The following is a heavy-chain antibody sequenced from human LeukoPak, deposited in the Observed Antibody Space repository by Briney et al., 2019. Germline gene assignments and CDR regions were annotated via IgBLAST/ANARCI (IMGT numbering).Heavy chain of an antibody. CDR3: ARDPYYYDSSGYFPLYYYGMDV. J-gene: IGHJ6*02. V-gene: IGHV3-11*06. CDR1: GFIFSGYY. CDR2: ISGSSSYT. Sequence: GGSLRLSCAASGFIFSGYYMSWIRQAPGRGLEWISYISGSSSYTKYADSVKGRFTISRGNAKNSLYLQMNSLRAEDTAVYYCARDPYYYDSSGYFPLYYYGMDVWGQGTTVTVSS. D-gene: IGHD3-22*01.